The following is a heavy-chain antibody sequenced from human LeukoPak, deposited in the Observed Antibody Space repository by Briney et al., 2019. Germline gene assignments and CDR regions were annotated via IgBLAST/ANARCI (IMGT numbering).Heavy chain of an antibody. Sequence: GGSLRLSRAASGXTFRSYGVHWVRQAPGKGLEWVAVISYDGSNKYYSDSVKGRCTISRDNSKNTLYLQMNSLRLEDTALYYCAKEGIDSSGFRSGGPDYWGQGTLVTVSS. J-gene: IGHJ4*02. CDR2: ISYDGSNK. CDR3: AKEGIDSSGFRSGGPDY. D-gene: IGHD6-19*01. V-gene: IGHV3-30*18. CDR1: GXTFRSYG.